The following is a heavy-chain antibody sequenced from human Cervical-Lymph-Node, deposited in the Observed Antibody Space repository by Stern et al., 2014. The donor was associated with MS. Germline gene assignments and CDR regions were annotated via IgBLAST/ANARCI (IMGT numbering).Heavy chain of an antibody. J-gene: IGHJ3*02. CDR1: GFTLSTYP. CDR3: ARQHYYAFDM. Sequence: EVQLVESGGGLVQPGWSLRLSCAASGFTLSTYPMNWVRQAPGKGLEWVANIKHDGSERYYVDSVKGRFTISRDNAKNSLYLEMNYLRVEDTAVYYCARQHYYAFDMWGQGTMVTVSS. CDR2: IKHDGSER. D-gene: IGHD3-10*01. V-gene: IGHV3-7*01.